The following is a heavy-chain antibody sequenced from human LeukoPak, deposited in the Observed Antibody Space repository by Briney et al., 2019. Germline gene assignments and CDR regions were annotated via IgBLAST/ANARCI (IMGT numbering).Heavy chain of an antibody. CDR2: ISSSSSYI. Sequence: GGSLRLSCAASGFTFSSYWMHWVRQAPGKGLEWVSSISSSSSYIYYADSVKGRFTISRDNAKNSLYLQMNSLRAEDTAVYYCARDDGYGDYPSGGYWGQGTLVTVSS. CDR3: ARDDGYGDYPSGGY. CDR1: GFTFSSYW. J-gene: IGHJ4*02. D-gene: IGHD4-17*01. V-gene: IGHV3-21*01.